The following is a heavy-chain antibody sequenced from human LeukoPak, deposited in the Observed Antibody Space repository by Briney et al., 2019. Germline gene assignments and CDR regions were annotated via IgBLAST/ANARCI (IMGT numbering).Heavy chain of an antibody. D-gene: IGHD3-3*01. CDR2: IYSGGST. CDR1: GFTVSSNY. Sequence: GXXXRLSCAASGFTVSSNYMSWVRQAPGKGLEWVSVIYSGGSTYYADSVKGRFTISRDNSKKTLYLQMKNLRAEETAVYYCARDSYYDFWSGYFTRPNYYYYYMDVWGKGTTVTVSS. CDR3: ARDSYYDFWSGYFTRPNYYYYYMDV. V-gene: IGHV3-66*02. J-gene: IGHJ6*03.